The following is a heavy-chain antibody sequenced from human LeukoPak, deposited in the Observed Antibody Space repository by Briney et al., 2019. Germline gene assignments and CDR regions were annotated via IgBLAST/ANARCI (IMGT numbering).Heavy chain of an antibody. J-gene: IGHJ4*02. CDR2: IIPIFGTA. CDR3: AVYYDSSGYYEEHYFDY. Sequence: GASVKVSCKASGGTFSSYAISWVRQVPGQGLEWMGGIIPIFGTANYAQKFQGRVTITADESTSTAYMELSSLRSEDTAVYYCAVYYDSSGYYEEHYFDYWGQGTLVTVSS. V-gene: IGHV1-69*13. CDR1: GGTFSSYA. D-gene: IGHD3-22*01.